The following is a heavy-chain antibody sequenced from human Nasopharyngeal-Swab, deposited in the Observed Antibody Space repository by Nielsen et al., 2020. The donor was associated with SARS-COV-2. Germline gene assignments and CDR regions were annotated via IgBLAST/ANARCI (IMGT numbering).Heavy chain of an antibody. CDR2: IYPGDSDT. CDR1: GYSFTNYW. J-gene: IGHJ4*02. Sequence: GEALKTSCKGSGYSFTNYWNGWVRQMPGKGLEWMGIIYPGDSDTRYSPSFQGQVTISADKSISTAYLQWSSLKASDTAMYYCTRLSSSWPDYWGQGTLVTVSS. D-gene: IGHD6-13*01. V-gene: IGHV5-51*01. CDR3: TRLSSSWPDY.